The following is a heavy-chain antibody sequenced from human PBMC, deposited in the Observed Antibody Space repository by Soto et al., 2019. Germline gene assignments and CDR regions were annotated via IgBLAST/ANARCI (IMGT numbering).Heavy chain of an antibody. CDR3: ARDSRFGESYFDY. Sequence: EVQLVESGGGLVQPGGSLRLSCAASGFTFSSYWMSWVRQAPGKGLEWVANIKQDGSEKYYVDSVKGRFTISRDNAKNSLYLQMNSLRADDTAVYYCARDSRFGESYFDYWGQGTLVTVSS. V-gene: IGHV3-7*01. J-gene: IGHJ4*02. D-gene: IGHD3-10*01. CDR1: GFTFSSYW. CDR2: IKQDGSEK.